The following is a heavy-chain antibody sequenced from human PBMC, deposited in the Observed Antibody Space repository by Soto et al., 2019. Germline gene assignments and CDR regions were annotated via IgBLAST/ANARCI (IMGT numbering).Heavy chain of an antibody. CDR2: ISYDGSNK. CDR1: GFTFSSYG. Sequence: GGSLRLSCAASGFTFSSYGMHWVRQAPGKGLEWVAVISYDGSNKYYADSVKGRFTISRDNSKNTLYLQMNSLRAEDTAVYYCAKRGENWWLLDYWGQGTLVTVSS. V-gene: IGHV3-30*18. J-gene: IGHJ4*02. D-gene: IGHD2-15*01. CDR3: AKRGENWWLLDY.